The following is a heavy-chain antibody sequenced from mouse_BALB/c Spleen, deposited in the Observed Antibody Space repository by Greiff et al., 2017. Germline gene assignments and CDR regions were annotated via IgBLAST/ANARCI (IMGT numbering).Heavy chain of an antibody. CDR2: ISSGSSTI. J-gene: IGHJ3*01. Sequence: EVQVVESGGGLVQPGGSRKLSCAASGFTFSSFGMHWVRQAPEKGLEWVAYISSGSSTIYYADTVKGRFTFSRDNPKNTLFLQMTSLRSEDTAMYYCAREGSYRFAYWGQGTLVTVSA. CDR3: AREGSYRFAY. V-gene: IGHV5-17*02. CDR1: GFTFSSFG. D-gene: IGHD1-1*02.